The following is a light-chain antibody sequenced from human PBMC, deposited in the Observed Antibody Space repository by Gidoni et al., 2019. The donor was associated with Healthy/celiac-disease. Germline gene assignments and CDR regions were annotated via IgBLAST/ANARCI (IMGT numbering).Light chain of an antibody. CDR1: SGPVSTSYY. J-gene: IGLJ3*02. Sequence: QTVVTQEPSFSVSPGGTVPLTCCLSSGPVSTSYYPSWYQQTPGQAPRTLIYSTNTRSSGVPDRFSGSILGNKAALTITGAQADDESDYYCVLYMGSGIWVFGGGTKLTVL. V-gene: IGLV8-61*01. CDR2: STN. CDR3: VLYMGSGIWV.